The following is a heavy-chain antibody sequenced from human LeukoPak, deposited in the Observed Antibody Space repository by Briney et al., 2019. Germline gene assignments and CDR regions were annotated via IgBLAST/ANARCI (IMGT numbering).Heavy chain of an antibody. D-gene: IGHD3-10*01. Sequence: SVKVSCKASGGTFSNYAISWVRQAPGQGPEWLGGIIPMFGTANYAQKFQDSVTITADEFTTTAYMELGSLRSEDTAIYYCTRSGNISMIRGVITTPAIIGYWGQGTLVTVSS. CDR2: IIPMFGTA. CDR3: TRSGNISMIRGVITTPAIIGY. CDR1: GGTFSNYA. V-gene: IGHV1-69*13. J-gene: IGHJ4*02.